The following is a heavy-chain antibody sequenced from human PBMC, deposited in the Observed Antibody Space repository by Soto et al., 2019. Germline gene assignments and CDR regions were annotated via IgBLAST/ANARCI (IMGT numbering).Heavy chain of an antibody. CDR3: AKEGPYGDGNYYYYYMDV. Sequence: GGSLRLSCAASGFTFSSYAMHWVRQAPGKGLEWVTAITYNGSNKYYADSVKGRFTISRDNSKNTLYLQMNSLRAEDTAVYYFAKEGPYGDGNYYYYYMDVWGKGTTVTVSS. CDR2: ITYNGSNK. CDR1: GFTFSSYA. J-gene: IGHJ6*03. D-gene: IGHD4-17*01. V-gene: IGHV3-30-3*01.